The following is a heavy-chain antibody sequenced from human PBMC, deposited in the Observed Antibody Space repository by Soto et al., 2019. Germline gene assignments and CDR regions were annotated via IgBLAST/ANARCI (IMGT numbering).Heavy chain of an antibody. Sequence: EVQLVESGGGLVQPGGSLRLSCAASGFTVSSNSMSWVRQAPGKGLEWVSVIYSGGSTYYADSVKGRFTISRHNSKNTLYLQMNSLRAEDTAVYYCARENIVVVPAALYYYMDVWGKGTTVTVSS. CDR3: ARENIVVVPAALYYYMDV. V-gene: IGHV3-53*04. CDR1: GFTVSSNS. CDR2: IYSGGST. J-gene: IGHJ6*03. D-gene: IGHD2-2*01.